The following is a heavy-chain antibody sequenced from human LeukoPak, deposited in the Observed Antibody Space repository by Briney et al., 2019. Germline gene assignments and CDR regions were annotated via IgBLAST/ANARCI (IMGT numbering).Heavy chain of an antibody. J-gene: IGHJ4*02. Sequence: AASVKVSCKASGGTFSSYAISWVRQAPGQGLEWMGGIIPIFGTANYAQKFQGRVTITADESTSTAYMELSSLRSEDTAVYYCARALIVGATPFDYWGQGTLVTVSS. D-gene: IGHD1-26*01. V-gene: IGHV1-69*13. CDR3: ARALIVGATPFDY. CDR2: IIPIFGTA. CDR1: GGTFSSYA.